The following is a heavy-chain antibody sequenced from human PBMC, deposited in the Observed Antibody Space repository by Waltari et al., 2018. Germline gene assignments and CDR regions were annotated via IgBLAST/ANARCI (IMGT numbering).Heavy chain of an antibody. D-gene: IGHD2-8*01. CDR2: VFYSGRT. V-gene: IGHV4-39*07. CDR3: SRGGSDYCLNGVCSAFDY. CDR1: GGSISDTTSY. Sequence: QLQESGPGVVKPSETLSLTCSVSGGSISDTTSYWGWIRQPPGKGLEWIGTVFYSGRTFYNPSLNSRVTFSVDTSNNHFSLKLQSFTAADTAVYYCSRGGSDYCLNGVCSAFDYWGQGTLVAVSS. J-gene: IGHJ4*02.